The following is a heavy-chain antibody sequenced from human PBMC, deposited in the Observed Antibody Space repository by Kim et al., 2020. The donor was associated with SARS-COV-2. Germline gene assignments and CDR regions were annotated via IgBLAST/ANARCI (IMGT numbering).Heavy chain of an antibody. Sequence: RVTISIDTSKNQFSLKLSSVTAADTAVYYCARDHRETIFGVVTLNNWFDPWGQGTLVTVSS. V-gene: IGHV4-31*02. J-gene: IGHJ5*02. D-gene: IGHD3-3*01. CDR3: ARDHRETIFGVVTLNNWFDP.